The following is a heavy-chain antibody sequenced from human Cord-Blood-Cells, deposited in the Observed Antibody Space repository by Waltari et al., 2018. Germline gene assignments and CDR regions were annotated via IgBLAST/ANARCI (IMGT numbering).Heavy chain of an antibody. CDR3: ARDRGARSWFDP. Sequence: DVQLVESGGGLVQPGGPLSLSCAASGFPFSSYSMTWVRQARGKGMEWGSDLGSSSSTIYYADSVKGRFTISRDNAKNSLYLQMNSLGDEDTAVYYCARDRGARSWFDPWGQGTLVTVSS. D-gene: IGHD1-26*01. CDR1: GFPFSSYS. J-gene: IGHJ5*02. V-gene: IGHV3-48*02. CDR2: LGSSSSTI.